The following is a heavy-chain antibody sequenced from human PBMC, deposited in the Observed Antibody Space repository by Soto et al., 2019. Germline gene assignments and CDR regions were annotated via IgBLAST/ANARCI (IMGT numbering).Heavy chain of an antibody. CDR1: GFAFGDHG. V-gene: IGHV3-20*04. Sequence: EVQLVESGGGVVRPGGSLRLSCAASGFAFGDHGMTWVRQAPGKGLEWVSAMNWNGADTGYADSVKGRFTISRDNAKNSLYLQLNSLRAEDTALYYCARGSGSVDYWGQGTLVAVSS. CDR3: ARGSGSVDY. J-gene: IGHJ4*02. CDR2: MNWNGADT. D-gene: IGHD3-10*01.